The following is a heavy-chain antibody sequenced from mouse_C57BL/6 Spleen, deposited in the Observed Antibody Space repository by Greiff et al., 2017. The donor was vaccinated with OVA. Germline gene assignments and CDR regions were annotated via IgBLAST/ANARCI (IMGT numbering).Heavy chain of an antibody. CDR3: ARGYYGSLYAMDY. Sequence: QVQLQQPGAELVMPGASVKLSCKASGYTFTSYWMHWVKQRPGQGLEWIGEIDPSDSYPTYTQKFKGKSTLTADKSFITAYMQLSSLTSEDSAVYYCARGYYGSLYAMDYWGQGTSVTVSS. D-gene: IGHD1-1*01. V-gene: IGHV1-69*01. J-gene: IGHJ4*01. CDR2: IDPSDSYP. CDR1: GYTFTSYW.